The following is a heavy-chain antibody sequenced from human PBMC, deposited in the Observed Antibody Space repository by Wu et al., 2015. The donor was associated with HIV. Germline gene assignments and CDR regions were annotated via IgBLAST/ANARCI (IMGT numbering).Heavy chain of an antibody. CDR3: AKDSSWYSGGSDYYGMDV. CDR2: IIPIFGTA. J-gene: IGHJ6*01. D-gene: IGHD6-13*01. CDR1: GGTFSSYA. V-gene: IGHV1-69*05. Sequence: QVQLVQSGAEVKKPGSSVKVSCKASGGTFSSYAISWVRQAPGQGLEWMGGIIPIFGTANYAQKFQGRVTITTDESTSTAYMELSSLRSEDTAVYYCAKDSSWYSGGSDYYGMDVWGPRGPRVTVSS.